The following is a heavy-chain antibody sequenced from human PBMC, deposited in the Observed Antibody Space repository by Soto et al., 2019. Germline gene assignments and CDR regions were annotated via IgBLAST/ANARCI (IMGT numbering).Heavy chain of an antibody. D-gene: IGHD3-22*01. J-gene: IGHJ6*02. CDR3: ARGPTIVEYDRGMDV. V-gene: IGHV4-59*01. CDR2: IYYSGST. Sequence: PSETLSLTCTVSGGSISSYYWSWIRQPPGKGLEWIGYIYYSGSTNYNPSLKSRVTISVDTSKNQFSLKLSSVTAADTAVYYCARGPTIVEYDRGMDVWGQGTTVTVSS. CDR1: GGSISSYY.